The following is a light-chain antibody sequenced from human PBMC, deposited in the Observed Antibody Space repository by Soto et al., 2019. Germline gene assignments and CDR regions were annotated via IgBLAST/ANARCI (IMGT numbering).Light chain of an antibody. Sequence: DIQMTQSPSSVSASVGDRVTITCRASQGISTNLAWYQQKPGKAPKLLIYAASSWQSGVPPRFSGSGSGTDFTLTISSLQPEDFAIYFCLQANRVPLSFGQGTRLEMK. CDR2: AAS. CDR3: LQANRVPLS. V-gene: IGKV1-12*01. J-gene: IGKJ5*01. CDR1: QGISTN.